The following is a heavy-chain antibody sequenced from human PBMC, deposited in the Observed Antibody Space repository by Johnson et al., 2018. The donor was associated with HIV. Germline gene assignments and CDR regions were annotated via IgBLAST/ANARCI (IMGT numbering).Heavy chain of an antibody. CDR3: AKDRDLNYDFWSGSDDAFDI. CDR1: GFTFSDYY. CDR2: ISSNGSTI. V-gene: IGHV3-11*04. D-gene: IGHD3-3*01. J-gene: IGHJ3*02. Sequence: QVQLVESGGGLVKPGGSLRLSCAASGFTFSDYYMNWIRQAPGKGLEWVSYISSNGSTIYYADSVKGRFTFSRDNAKNSLYLQMNSLRAEDTAVYYCAKDRDLNYDFWSGSDDAFDIWGQGTMVTVSS.